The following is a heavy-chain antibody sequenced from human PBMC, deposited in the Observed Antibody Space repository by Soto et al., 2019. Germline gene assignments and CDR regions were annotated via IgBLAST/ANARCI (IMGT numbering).Heavy chain of an antibody. V-gene: IGHV3-33*01. Sequence: GGSLRLSCAASGFTFSSYGMHWVRQAPGKGLEWVAVIWYDGSNKYYADSVKGRFTISRDNSKNTLYLQMISLRAEDTAVYYCARDDSGGYYNFDYWGQGTLVTVSS. J-gene: IGHJ4*02. D-gene: IGHD3-22*01. CDR2: IWYDGSNK. CDR1: GFTFSSYG. CDR3: ARDDSGGYYNFDY.